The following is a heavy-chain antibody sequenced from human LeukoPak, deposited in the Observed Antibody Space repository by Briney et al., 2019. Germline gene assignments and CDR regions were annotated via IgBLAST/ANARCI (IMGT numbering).Heavy chain of an antibody. CDR3: AKDRYVDTAMATDAFDI. D-gene: IGHD5-18*01. Sequence: GVSLRLSCAASGFTFSSYAMIWVRQASGKGLVWVSAISGSGGSTCYADSVKGRFTISRDNSKNTLYLQTNSLRAEDTAVYYCAKDRYVDTAMATDAFDIWGQGTMVTVSS. V-gene: IGHV3-23*01. CDR2: ISGSGGST. J-gene: IGHJ3*02. CDR1: GFTFSSYA.